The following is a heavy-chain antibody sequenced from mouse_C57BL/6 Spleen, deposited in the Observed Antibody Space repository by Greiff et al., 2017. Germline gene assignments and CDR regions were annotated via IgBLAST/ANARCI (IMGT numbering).Heavy chain of an antibody. Sequence: QVQLQQPGAELVMPGASVKLSCKASGYTFTSYWMHWVKQRPGQGLEWIGEIDPSDSYTNYNQKFKGKSTLTVDKSSSTAYMQLSSLTSEDSAVYYCSRSGTGAMGYWGQGTSVTVSS. D-gene: IGHD3-1*01. CDR3: SRSGTGAMGY. CDR2: IDPSDSYT. CDR1: GYTFTSYW. V-gene: IGHV1-69*01. J-gene: IGHJ4*01.